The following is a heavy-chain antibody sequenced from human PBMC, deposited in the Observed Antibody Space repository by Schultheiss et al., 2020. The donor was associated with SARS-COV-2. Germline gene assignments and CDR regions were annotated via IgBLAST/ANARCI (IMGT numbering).Heavy chain of an antibody. CDR3: ACSPWFGELLNYYYMDV. V-gene: IGHV3-23*01. CDR1: GFTFSSYA. J-gene: IGHJ6*03. Sequence: GGSLRLSCAASGFTFSSYAMSWVRQAPGKGLEWVSAISGSGGSTYYADSVKGRFTISRDNSKNTLYLQMNSLRAEDTAVYYCACSPWFGELLNYYYMDVWGKGTTVTVSS. CDR2: ISGSGGST. D-gene: IGHD3-10*01.